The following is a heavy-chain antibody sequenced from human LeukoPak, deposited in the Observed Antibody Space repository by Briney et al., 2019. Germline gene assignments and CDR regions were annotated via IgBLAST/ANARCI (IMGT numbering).Heavy chain of an antibody. CDR1: GGSISSGSYY. J-gene: IGHJ4*02. CDR3: AREAFWSGYY. V-gene: IGHV4-61*02. CDR2: IYTSGST. D-gene: IGHD3-3*01. Sequence: SETLSLTCTVSGGSISSGSYYWSWIRQPAGKGLEWIGRIYTSGSTNYNPSLKSRVTISVDTSKNQFSLKLSSVTAADTAVYYCAREAFWSGYYWGRGTLVTVSS.